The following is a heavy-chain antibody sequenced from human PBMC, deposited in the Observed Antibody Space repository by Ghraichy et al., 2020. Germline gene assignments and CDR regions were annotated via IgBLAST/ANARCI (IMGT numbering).Heavy chain of an antibody. CDR3: ATGKIAEVY. CDR2: INQDGNEK. J-gene: IGHJ4*02. V-gene: IGHV3-7*01. CDR1: GFTFYTYW. D-gene: IGHD6-13*01. Sequence: GGSLRLSCAASGFTFYTYWMNWVRQAPGKGLEWVANINQDGNEKYYVDSVKGRFTISRDNAKNSVYLQMNSLRADDTDVYFCATGKIAEVYWGQGTLVTVSS.